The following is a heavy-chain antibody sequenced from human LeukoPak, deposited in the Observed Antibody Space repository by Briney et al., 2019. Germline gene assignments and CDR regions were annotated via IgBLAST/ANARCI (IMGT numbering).Heavy chain of an antibody. D-gene: IGHD6-13*01. J-gene: IGHJ6*03. CDR1: GGSISSYY. CDR2: IYTSGST. Sequence: SETLSLTCTVSGGSISSYYWSWIRQPAGKGLEWIGRIYTSGSTNYNPSLKSRVTMSVDTSKNQFSLKLSSVTAADTAVYFCARGRVSSSTWYSTYYYYFYMDVWGKGTTVTVS. V-gene: IGHV4-4*07. CDR3: ARGRVSSSTWYSTYYYYFYMDV.